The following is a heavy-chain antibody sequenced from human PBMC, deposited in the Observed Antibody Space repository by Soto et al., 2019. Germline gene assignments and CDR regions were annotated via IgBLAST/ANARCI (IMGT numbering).Heavy chain of an antibody. J-gene: IGHJ6*02. CDR1: GGTFSSYT. CDR2: IIPILGIA. D-gene: IGHD6-13*01. V-gene: IGHV1-69*08. Sequence: QVQLVQSGAEVKKPGSSVKVSCKASGGTFSSYTISWVRQAPGQGLEWMGRIIPILGIANYAQKFQGRVTIPADKSTSTAYMELSSLRSEDTAVYYCARDVSSSWYYYYYGMDVWGQGTTVTVSS. CDR3: ARDVSSSWYYYYYGMDV.